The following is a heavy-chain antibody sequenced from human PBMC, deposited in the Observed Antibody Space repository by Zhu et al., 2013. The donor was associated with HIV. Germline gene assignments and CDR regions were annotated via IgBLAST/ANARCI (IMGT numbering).Heavy chain of an antibody. Sequence: EVQLVESGGGLVQPGRSLRLSCAASGFTFDDYAMHWVRQAPGKGLEWVSGISWNSGSIGYADSVKGRFTISRDNAKNSLYLQMNSLRAEDTALYYCAKDIDHGGDSTATAFDIWGQGTMVTVSS. CDR3: AKDIDHGGDSTATAFDI. D-gene: IGHD2-21*01. J-gene: IGHJ3*02. CDR2: ISWNSGSI. V-gene: IGHV3-9*01. CDR1: GFTFDDYA.